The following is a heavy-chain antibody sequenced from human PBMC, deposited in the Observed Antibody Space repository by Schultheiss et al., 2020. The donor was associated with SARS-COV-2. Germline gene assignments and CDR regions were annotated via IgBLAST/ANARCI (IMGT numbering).Heavy chain of an antibody. Sequence: SETLSLTCAVSGYSISSGYYWGWIRQPPGKGLEWIGYIYYSGSTYYNPSLKSRVTISVDTSKNQFSLKLSSVTAADTAVYYCARHRLSVTTLYFDYWGQGTLVTVSS. J-gene: IGHJ4*02. CDR2: IYYSGST. D-gene: IGHD4-17*01. CDR3: ARHRLSVTTLYFDY. V-gene: IGHV4-38-2*01. CDR1: GYSISSGYY.